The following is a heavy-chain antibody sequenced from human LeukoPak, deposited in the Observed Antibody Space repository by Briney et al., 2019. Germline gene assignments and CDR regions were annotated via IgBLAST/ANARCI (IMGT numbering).Heavy chain of an antibody. Sequence: GGSLRLSCAASGFTFSSYGMHWVRQAPGEGLEWVAFIRYDGSNKYYADSVKGRFTISRDNSKNTLYLQMNSLRAEDTAVYYCAKRAPDYYDSSGYSCDYWGQGTLVTVSS. V-gene: IGHV3-30*02. CDR2: IRYDGSNK. CDR1: GFTFSSYG. CDR3: AKRAPDYYDSSGYSCDY. D-gene: IGHD3-22*01. J-gene: IGHJ4*02.